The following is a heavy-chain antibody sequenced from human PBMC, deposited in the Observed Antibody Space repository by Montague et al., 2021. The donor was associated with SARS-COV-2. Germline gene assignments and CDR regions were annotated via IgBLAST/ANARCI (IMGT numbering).Heavy chain of an antibody. D-gene: IGHD3-10*01. CDR3: ARGGPITMVQGVIIGPYFDY. V-gene: IGHV3-13*04. CDR2: IGTAGDT. CDR1: GFTFSSYD. Sequence: SLRLSCAASGFTFSSYDMHWVRQATGKGLEWVSAIGTAGDTYYPGSVKGRITISRENAKNSLYLQMNSLRAGDTAVYYCARGGPITMVQGVIIGPYFDYWGQGTLVTVSS. J-gene: IGHJ4*02.